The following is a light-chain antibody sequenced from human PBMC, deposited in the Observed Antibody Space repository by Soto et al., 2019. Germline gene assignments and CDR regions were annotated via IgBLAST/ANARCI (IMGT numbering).Light chain of an antibody. CDR2: DVT. Sequence: QSVLTQPASVSGSPGQSIAISCTGTSSDVGGDYNFVSWYQQHPGKVPKLIIYDVTNRPSGVSNRFSGSKSGNTASLTITGLQAEDEADYYCSSYKRSSTYVFGTGTKVTVL. V-gene: IGLV2-14*01. CDR3: SSYKRSSTYV. CDR1: SSDVGGDYNF. J-gene: IGLJ1*01.